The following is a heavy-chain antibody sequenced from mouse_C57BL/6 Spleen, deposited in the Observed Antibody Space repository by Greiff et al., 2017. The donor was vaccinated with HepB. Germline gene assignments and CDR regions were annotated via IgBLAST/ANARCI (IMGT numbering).Heavy chain of an antibody. V-gene: IGHV5-17*01. CDR2: ISSGSSTI. CDR1: GFTFSDYG. J-gene: IGHJ2*01. Sequence: DVMLVESGGGLVKPGGSLQLSCAAPGFTFSDYGMHWVRQAPEKGLEWVAYISSGSSTIYYADTVKARFTISRDNANNTLFLQMTSLRSEDTAKYYGARALAGDYDCWDQGTTRTVSS. CDR3: ARALAGDYDC. D-gene: IGHD1-1*01.